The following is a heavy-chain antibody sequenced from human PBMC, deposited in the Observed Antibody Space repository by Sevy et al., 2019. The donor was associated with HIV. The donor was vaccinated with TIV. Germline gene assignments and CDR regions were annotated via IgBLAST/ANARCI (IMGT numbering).Heavy chain of an antibody. D-gene: IGHD3-22*01. CDR1: GLSVSDNY. J-gene: IGHJ6*02. CDR3: ARDRYYDASGYYYYYYGMDV. CDR2: IYSDGRT. Sequence: GGSLRLSCAASGLSVSDNYMNWVRQAPGKGLELVSVIYSDGRTYYADSVKGRLTISRDNSKNTPYLHMNNLRPEETAVYYCARDRYYDASGYYYYYYGMDVWGQGTTVTVSS. V-gene: IGHV3-66*01.